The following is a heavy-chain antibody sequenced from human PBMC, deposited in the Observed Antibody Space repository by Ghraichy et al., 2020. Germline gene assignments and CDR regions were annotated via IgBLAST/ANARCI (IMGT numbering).Heavy chain of an antibody. Sequence: GESLNISCAASGFTFSNYGMHWVRQAPGKGLEWVAVISYDGSNKYYADSVKGRFTISRDNSKKTLYLQMNSLRAEDTAVYYCAKGTDYAFDPWGQGTLVTVSS. V-gene: IGHV3-30*18. D-gene: IGHD4-17*01. CDR3: AKGTDYAFDP. CDR2: ISYDGSNK. CDR1: GFTFSNYG. J-gene: IGHJ5*02.